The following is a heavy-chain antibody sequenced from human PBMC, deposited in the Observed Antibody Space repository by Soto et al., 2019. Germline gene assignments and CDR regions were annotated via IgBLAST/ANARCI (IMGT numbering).Heavy chain of an antibody. V-gene: IGHV4-39*01. CDR1: GGSISSNDYY. CDR3: ARQEMIATANKGY. CDR2: IYYSGST. Sequence: QLQLQESGPGLVKPSETLSLTCTVSGGSISSNDYYWGWIRQPPGEGLEWIGSIYYSGSTYYNPSLKSRVTISVDTSKNQFSRKLSSVTAADTAVYYGARQEMIATANKGYWGQGTLVIVSS. J-gene: IGHJ4*02. D-gene: IGHD6-25*01.